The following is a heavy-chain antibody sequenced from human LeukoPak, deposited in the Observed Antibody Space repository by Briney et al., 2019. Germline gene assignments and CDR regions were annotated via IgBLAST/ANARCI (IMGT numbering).Heavy chain of an antibody. CDR1: GGSISSYY. CDR2: IYYSGST. Sequence: SETLSLTCTVSGGSISSYYWSWIRQPPGKGLEWIGYIYYSGSTNYNPSLKSRVTISVDTSKNQFSLKLSSVTAADTAVYYCARADPYYGSGLDYWGQGTLVTVSS. CDR3: ARADPYYGSGLDY. D-gene: IGHD3-10*01. J-gene: IGHJ4*02. V-gene: IGHV4-59*01.